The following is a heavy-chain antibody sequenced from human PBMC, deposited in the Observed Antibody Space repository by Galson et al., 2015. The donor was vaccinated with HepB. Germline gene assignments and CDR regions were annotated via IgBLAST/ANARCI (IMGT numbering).Heavy chain of an antibody. Sequence: QSGAEVKKPGESLKISCKGSGYSFTSYWIGWVRQMPGKGLEWMGIIYPGDSDTRYSPSFQGQVTISADKSISTAYLQWSSLKASDTAMYYCARRGGDYSPRSIAPIVDYWGQGTLVTVSS. D-gene: IGHD3-16*01. J-gene: IGHJ4*02. CDR3: ARRGGDYSPRSIAPIVDY. CDR2: IYPGDSDT. V-gene: IGHV5-51*03. CDR1: GYSFTSYW.